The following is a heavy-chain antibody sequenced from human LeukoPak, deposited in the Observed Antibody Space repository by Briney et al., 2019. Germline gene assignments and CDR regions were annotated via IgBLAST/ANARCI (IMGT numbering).Heavy chain of an antibody. CDR3: AREDSSSSGLGY. J-gene: IGHJ4*02. CDR1: GGSISSSSYY. D-gene: IGHD6-6*01. CDR2: IYYSGST. V-gene: IGHV4-39*07. Sequence: SETLSLTCTVSGGSISSSSYYWGWIRQPPGKGLEWIGSIYYSGSTYYNPSLKSRVTISVDTSKNQFSLKLSSVTAADTAVYYCAREDSSSSGLGYWGQGTLVTVSS.